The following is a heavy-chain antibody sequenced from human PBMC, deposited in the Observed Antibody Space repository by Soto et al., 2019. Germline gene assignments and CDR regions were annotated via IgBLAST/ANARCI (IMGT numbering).Heavy chain of an antibody. V-gene: IGHV1-58*02. CDR1: GFTFSNSA. CDR2: IVVGSGNT. CDR3: GADIAAAGNYYYYGMDV. J-gene: IGHJ6*02. Sequence: ASVKVSCKTSGFTFSNSAMQWVRQARGQRLEWIGWIVVGSGNTNYAQKFQDRVTITRDMSTSTAYTELSNLKSEDRAVYYCGADIAAAGNYYYYGMDVWGQGTTVTVSS. D-gene: IGHD6-13*01.